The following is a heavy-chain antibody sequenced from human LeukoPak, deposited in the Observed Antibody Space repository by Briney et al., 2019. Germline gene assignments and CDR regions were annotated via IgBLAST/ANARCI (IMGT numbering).Heavy chain of an antibody. CDR2: ISGNGGNT. D-gene: IGHD1-14*01. CDR1: GITFSSYA. Sequence: GGSLRLSCAASGITFSSYAMSWVRQAPGKGLEWVSGISGNGGNTYYVDSVKGRFTISRDNSKNTLYLQMDSLRAEDTAVYYCAKGREPDCWGQGTLVTVSS. J-gene: IGHJ4*02. V-gene: IGHV3-23*01. CDR3: AKGREPDC.